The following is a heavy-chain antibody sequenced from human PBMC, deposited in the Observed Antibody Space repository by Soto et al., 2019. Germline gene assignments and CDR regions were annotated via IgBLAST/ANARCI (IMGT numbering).Heavy chain of an antibody. D-gene: IGHD3-22*01. V-gene: IGHV5-10-1*01. Sequence: SPSFQGHVTISADKSISTAYLQWSSLKASDTAMYYCARPGDSSGYLLDAFDIWGQGTMVTVSS. J-gene: IGHJ3*02. CDR3: ARPGDSSGYLLDAFDI.